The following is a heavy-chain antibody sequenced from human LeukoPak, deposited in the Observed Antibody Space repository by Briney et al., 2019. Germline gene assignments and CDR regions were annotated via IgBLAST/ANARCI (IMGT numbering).Heavy chain of an antibody. V-gene: IGHV4-39*07. CDR2: ISYSGSA. CDR1: GDSISSNNYY. D-gene: IGHD5-12*01. J-gene: IGHJ4*02. Sequence: SETLSLTCTVSGDSISSNNYYWGWIRQPPGKGLEWIGHISYSGSAYYNPSLKSRVIISVDTSKNQFSLKLSSVTAADTAVYYCARGVGGYEYWGQGTLVTVSS. CDR3: ARGVGGYEY.